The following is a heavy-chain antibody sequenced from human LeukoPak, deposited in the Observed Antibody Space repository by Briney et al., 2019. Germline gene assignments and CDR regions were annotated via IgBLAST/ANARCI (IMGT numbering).Heavy chain of an antibody. J-gene: IGHJ4*02. CDR2: INPNSAGT. CDR1: GYTFTVYY. D-gene: IGHD6-19*01. CDR3: ARAERSSGWYDY. V-gene: IGHV1-2*02. Sequence: ASVTVSCKASGYTFTVYYMHWVRQAPGQGREWMGWINPNSAGTNYAQKFQGRVTMTRDTSISTAYMELSRLRSDDTAVYYCARAERSSGWYDYWGQGTLVTVSS.